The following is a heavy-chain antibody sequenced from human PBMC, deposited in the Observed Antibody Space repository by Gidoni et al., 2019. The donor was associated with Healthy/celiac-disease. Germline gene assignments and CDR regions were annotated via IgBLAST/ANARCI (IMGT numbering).Heavy chain of an antibody. V-gene: IGHV4-39*07. J-gene: IGHJ4*02. CDR2: IYYSGST. CDR3: AGCQYSGSYRFDY. D-gene: IGHD1-26*01. Sequence: QLQLQESGPGLVTPSETLSLTCPVSGCSISSSSYYWGGIRQPPGKGLEWIGSIYYSGSTYYNPSLKSRVTISVDTSKNQFSLKLSSVTAADTAVYYCAGCQYSGSYRFDYWGQGTLVTVSS. CDR1: GCSISSSSYY.